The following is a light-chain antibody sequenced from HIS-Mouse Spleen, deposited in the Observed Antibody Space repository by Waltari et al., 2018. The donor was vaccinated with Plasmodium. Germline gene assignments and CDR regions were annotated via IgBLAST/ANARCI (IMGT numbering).Light chain of an antibody. CDR3: SSYTSSSTLNYV. J-gene: IGLJ1*01. Sequence: QSALTQPASVSGSPGQSTTISCTGTSSDVGGYNYVSWYQQHPGKAPKLMIYDVSNRPSVVSNRHAGSKSSNTASLTISVLQAEDEADYYCSSYTSSSTLNYVFGTGTKVTVL. CDR1: SSDVGGYNY. CDR2: DVS. V-gene: IGLV2-14*03.